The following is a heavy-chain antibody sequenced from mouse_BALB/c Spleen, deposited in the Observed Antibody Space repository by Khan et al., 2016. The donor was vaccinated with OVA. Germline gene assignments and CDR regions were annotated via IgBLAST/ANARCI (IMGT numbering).Heavy chain of an antibody. CDR2: INPTSGYT. Sequence: QVQLKESGAERAKPGASVKMSCKASGYTFTTYWMHWVKQRPGQGLEWIGYINPTSGYTDYNEKFKDRATLSADKSSSTAYLQLSSLTSEDSAVDYCTRERIDYWGQGTTVTVAS. J-gene: IGHJ2*01. CDR1: GYTFTTYW. CDR3: TRERIDY. V-gene: IGHV1-7*01.